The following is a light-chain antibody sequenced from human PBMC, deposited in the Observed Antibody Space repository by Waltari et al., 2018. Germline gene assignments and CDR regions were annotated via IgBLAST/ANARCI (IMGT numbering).Light chain of an antibody. CDR1: QGISRW. Sequence: DIQMTQSPSSKPASVGDRVTITCQASQGISRWLAWYQQQPGKAPKLLIYAASTLQSGVLSRFSGSGSATDFTLTISSLQPEDFATYYCQQANTFPYTFGQGTKLQIK. V-gene: IGKV1-12*01. CDR2: AAS. J-gene: IGKJ2*01. CDR3: QQANTFPYT.